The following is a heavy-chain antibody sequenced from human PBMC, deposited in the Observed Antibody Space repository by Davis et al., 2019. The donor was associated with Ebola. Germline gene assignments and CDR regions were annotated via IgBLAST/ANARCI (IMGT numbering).Heavy chain of an antibody. V-gene: IGHV3-33*01. J-gene: IGHJ4*02. D-gene: IGHD2-2*02. Sequence: GESLKISCAASGFTFSSYGMHWVRQAPGKGLEWVAVIWYDGSNKYYADSVKGRFTISRDNSKNTLYLQMNSLRAEDTAVYYCARGGYCSRTSCYTEDNHFDYWGQGTLVTVSS. CDR1: GFTFSSYG. CDR3: ARGGYCSRTSCYTEDNHFDY. CDR2: IWYDGSNK.